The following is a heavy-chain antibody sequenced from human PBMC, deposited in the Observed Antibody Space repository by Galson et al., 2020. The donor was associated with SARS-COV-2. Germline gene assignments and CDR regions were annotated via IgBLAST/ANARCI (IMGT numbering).Heavy chain of an antibody. V-gene: IGHV4-31*03. CDR3: ARSQLNYGDRYFDL. Sequence: ASETLSLTCSVSDDSITKNYYWSWIRQHPGKGLEWIGYIFHTGTTHYNPSFESRLTISVDTSKNQFSLSLTSVTAADTAVYYCARSQLNYGDRYFDLWGRGTWSLSPQ. CDR2: IFHTGTT. J-gene: IGHJ2*01. CDR1: DDSITKNYY. D-gene: IGHD3-16*01.